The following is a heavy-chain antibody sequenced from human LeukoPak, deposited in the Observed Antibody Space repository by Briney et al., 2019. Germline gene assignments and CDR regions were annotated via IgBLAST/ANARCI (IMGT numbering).Heavy chain of an antibody. CDR2: IYYSGST. CDR3: ARDSGSYANYYFDY. D-gene: IGHD1-26*01. V-gene: IGHV4-30-4*01. Sequence: TSETLSLTCTVSGGSVSSGDYYWSWIRQPPGKGLEWIGYIYYSGSTYYNPSLKSRVTISVDTSKNQFSLKLSSVTAADTAVYYCARDSGSYANYYFDYWGQGTLVTVSS. CDR1: GGSVSSGDYY. J-gene: IGHJ4*02.